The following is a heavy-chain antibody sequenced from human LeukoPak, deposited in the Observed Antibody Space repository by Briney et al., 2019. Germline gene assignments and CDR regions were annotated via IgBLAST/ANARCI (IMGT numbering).Heavy chain of an antibody. Sequence: ASVKVSCKASGYTFSSYDIHWVRQAPGQRLEWMGWINAGNGDTKFSQKFQGRVTITRDTSASTDYMELSSLRSEDTAVYYCARGTLKWELIHLDPWGQGTLVTVSS. CDR2: INAGNGDT. CDR3: ARGTLKWELIHLDP. D-gene: IGHD1-26*01. CDR1: GYTFSSYD. J-gene: IGHJ5*02. V-gene: IGHV1-3*01.